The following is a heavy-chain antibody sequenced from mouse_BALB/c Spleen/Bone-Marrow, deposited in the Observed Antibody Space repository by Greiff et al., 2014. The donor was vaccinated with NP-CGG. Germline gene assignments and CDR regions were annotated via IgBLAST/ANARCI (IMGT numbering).Heavy chain of an antibody. CDR2: INPNIGGT. Sequence: VQLQQPGPELVKPGASVKISCKTSGYTFTEYTIHWVKQSHGKSLERIGNINPNIGGTTYNQKFKGKATLTVDMSSSTAYMDLRSLTSEDSAVYYCARGRFAYWGQGTLVTVSA. CDR3: ARGRFAY. J-gene: IGHJ3*01. V-gene: IGHV1-18*01. CDR1: GYTFTEYT.